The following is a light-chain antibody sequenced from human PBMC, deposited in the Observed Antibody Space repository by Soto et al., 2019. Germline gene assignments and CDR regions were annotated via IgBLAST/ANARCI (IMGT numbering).Light chain of an antibody. Sequence: EIVMTQSPATLSVSPGERATLSCRGSQSVSSNLAWYQQKPGQAPRLLIYGASTRATGIPARFSGSGSGTEFTLTISSLRSEDFAVYYCQQYNNWPPWTFGQGTKVDIK. V-gene: IGKV3-15*01. CDR1: QSVSSN. CDR2: GAS. CDR3: QQYNNWPPWT. J-gene: IGKJ1*01.